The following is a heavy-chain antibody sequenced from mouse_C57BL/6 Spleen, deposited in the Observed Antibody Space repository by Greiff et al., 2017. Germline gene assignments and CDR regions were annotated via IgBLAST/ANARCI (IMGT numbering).Heavy chain of an antibody. D-gene: IGHD2-2*01. CDR2: IWTGGGT. Sequence: QVQLQQSGPGLVAPSQSLSITCTVSGFSLTSYAISWVRQPPGKGLEWLGVIWTGGGTNYNSALKSRLSISKDNSKSQVFLKMNSLQTDDTARYYCARGRSTMVTDWYFDVWGTGTTVTVSS. J-gene: IGHJ1*03. CDR1: GFSLTSYA. CDR3: ARGRSTMVTDWYFDV. V-gene: IGHV2-9-1*01.